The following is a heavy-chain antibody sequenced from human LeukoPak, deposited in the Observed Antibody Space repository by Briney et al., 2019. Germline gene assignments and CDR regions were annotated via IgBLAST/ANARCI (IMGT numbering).Heavy chain of an antibody. D-gene: IGHD2-15*01. CDR2: ISSSSSYI. J-gene: IGHJ4*02. CDR3: AKWGCSGGSCYPFDY. CDR1: GFTLSSHW. V-gene: IGHV3-21*04. Sequence: GGSLRLSCAASGFTLSSHWMHWVRQAPGKGLEWVSSISSSSSYIYCADSVKGRFTISRDNAKNSLYLQMNSLRAEDTAVYYCAKWGCSGGSCYPFDYWGQGTLVTVSS.